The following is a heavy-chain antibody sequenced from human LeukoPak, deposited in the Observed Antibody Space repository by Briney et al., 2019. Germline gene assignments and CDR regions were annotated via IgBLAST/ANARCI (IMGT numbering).Heavy chain of an antibody. Sequence: ASVKVSFKASGGTFSSYAISWVRQAPGQGLEWMGGIIPIFGTANYAQKFQGRVTMTRDTSTSTVYMELSSLRSEDTAVYYCAKDRTISPTTPAYWGQGTLVTVSS. CDR2: IIPIFGTA. CDR1: GGTFSSYA. V-gene: IGHV1-69*05. CDR3: AKDRTISPTTPAY. D-gene: IGHD1-1*01. J-gene: IGHJ4*02.